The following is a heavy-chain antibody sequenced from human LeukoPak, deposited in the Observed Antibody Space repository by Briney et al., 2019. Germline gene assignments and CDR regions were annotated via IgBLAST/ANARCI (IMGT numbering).Heavy chain of an antibody. CDR2: FYYSRST. Sequence: PSETLSLICSVSGGSLSVRYWSWLRQPPGKGLEWIGYFYYSRSTNYHPSLKSRVTISVDTCQNQFSLKVKSVTSADTAVYYCARGEGERYYVNFFDYWGHGKLVSVSS. V-gene: IGHV4-59*11. D-gene: IGHD1-26*01. J-gene: IGHJ4*01. CDR1: GGSLSVRY. CDR3: ARGEGERYYVNFFDY.